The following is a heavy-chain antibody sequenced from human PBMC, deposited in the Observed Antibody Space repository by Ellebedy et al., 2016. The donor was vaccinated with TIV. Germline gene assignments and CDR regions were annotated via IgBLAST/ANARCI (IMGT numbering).Heavy chain of an antibody. CDR1: GRSISSSSYY. Sequence: MPSDTLSLTCTVSGRSISSSSYYWGWIRKPPGKGLEGIGSIYYSGSTYYNPSLKSHVTISVDTSKNQFSLKLSSVTAADTAVYYCARHVVAAASPMTYDAFDIWGQGTMVTVSS. CDR2: IYYSGST. CDR3: ARHVVAAASPMTYDAFDI. J-gene: IGHJ3*02. V-gene: IGHV4-39*01. D-gene: IGHD6-13*01.